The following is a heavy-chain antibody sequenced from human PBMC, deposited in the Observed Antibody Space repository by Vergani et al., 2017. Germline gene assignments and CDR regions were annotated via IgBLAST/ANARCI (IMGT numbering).Heavy chain of an antibody. CDR3: AKGHSGQIGSPHDYYFDY. Sequence: QVHLVESRGGVVQPGGSLRLSCAASGFIFNYYGINWVRQAPGKGLEWVSFIRSDGGSEMYADSVRGRFTISRDNSKNTVSLEMLSLRTEDTAVYYCAKGHSGQIGSPHDYYFDYWGQGTLVTVSS. J-gene: IGHJ4*02. CDR2: IRSDGGSE. D-gene: IGHD1-26*01. CDR1: GFIFNYYG. V-gene: IGHV3-30*02.